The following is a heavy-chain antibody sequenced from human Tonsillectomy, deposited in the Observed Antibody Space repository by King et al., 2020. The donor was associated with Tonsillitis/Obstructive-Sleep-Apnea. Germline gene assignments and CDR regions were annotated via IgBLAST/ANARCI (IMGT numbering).Heavy chain of an antibody. V-gene: IGHV4-34*01. J-gene: IGHJ6*03. CDR3: ARGESNYGDYSDYYYYYMDV. D-gene: IGHD4-17*01. Sequence: VQLQQWGAGLLKPSETLSLTCAVYGGSFSGYYWSWIRQPPGKGLDWIGEINHSGSTNYNPSLKSRFTTSVDTSKNLFSLKVSSVTAADTAVYYCARGESNYGDYSDYYYYYMDVWGKGTTVTVSS. CDR2: INHSGST. CDR1: GGSFSGYY.